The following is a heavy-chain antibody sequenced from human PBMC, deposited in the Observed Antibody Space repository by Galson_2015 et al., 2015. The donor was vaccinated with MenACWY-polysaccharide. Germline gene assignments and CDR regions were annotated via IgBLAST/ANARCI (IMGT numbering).Heavy chain of an antibody. J-gene: IGHJ6*02. CDR3: ARGHYGMDV. V-gene: IGHV3-7*01. CDR1: GFTFSNYW. CDR2: IKKDGSEK. Sequence: SMRLSCAAYGFTFSNYWKTWVRQAPGKGLEWVANIKKDGSEKYYVDSVKGRFTISRDNALYLQMNSLRAEDTAVYFCARGHYGMDVWGQGTTVTVSS.